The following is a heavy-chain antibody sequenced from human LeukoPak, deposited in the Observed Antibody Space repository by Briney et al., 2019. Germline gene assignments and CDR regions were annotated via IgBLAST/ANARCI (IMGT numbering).Heavy chain of an antibody. J-gene: IGHJ6*02. V-gene: IGHV5-51*01. CDR2: IYPGDSDT. CDR1: GYSFTSYW. CDR3: ARQLAASYYYYYGMDV. Sequence: GESLKISCKGSGYSFTSYWIGWVRQMPGKGLEWMGIIYPGDSDTRYSPSFQGQVTISADKSISPAYLQWSSLKASDTAMYYCARQLAASYYYYYGMDVWGQGTTVTVSS.